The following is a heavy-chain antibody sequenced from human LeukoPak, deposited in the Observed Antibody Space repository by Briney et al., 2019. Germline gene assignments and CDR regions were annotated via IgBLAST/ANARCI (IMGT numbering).Heavy chain of an antibody. D-gene: IGHD1-26*01. CDR1: GGSISSYY. CDR3: ARVMRWELLRWFDP. Sequence: SETLSLTCTVSGGSISSYYWSWIRQPPGKGLEWIGYIYYSGSTNYNPSLKSRVTISVDTSKNQFSLKLSSVTAADTAVYYCARVMRWELLRWFDPWGQGTLVTVSS. V-gene: IGHV4-59*01. J-gene: IGHJ5*02. CDR2: IYYSGST.